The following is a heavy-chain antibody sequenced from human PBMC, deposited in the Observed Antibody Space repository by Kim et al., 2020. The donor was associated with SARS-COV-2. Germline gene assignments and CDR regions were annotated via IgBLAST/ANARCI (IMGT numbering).Heavy chain of an antibody. Sequence: GGSLRLSCAASGFTFSSYGMHWVRQAPGKGLEWVAVIWYDGSIIKYADSVKGRFAISRDNSKNTLYLQMNTPTAEETALYYCAGGRAARNVDHWGQGIL. CDR1: GFTFSSYG. D-gene: IGHD1-1*01. J-gene: IGHJ4*02. CDR2: IWYDGSII. V-gene: IGHV3-33*01. CDR3: AGGRAARNVDH.